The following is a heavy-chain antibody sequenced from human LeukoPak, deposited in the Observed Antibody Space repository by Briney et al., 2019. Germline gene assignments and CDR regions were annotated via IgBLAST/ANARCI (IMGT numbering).Heavy chain of an antibody. CDR2: INHSGST. D-gene: IGHD3-22*01. V-gene: IGHV4-34*01. Sequence: SETLSLTCAVYGGSFSGYYWSWIRQPPGKGLEWIGEINHSGSTNYNPSLKSRVTISVDTSKNQFSLKLSSVTAADTAVYYCASSFYYDSRDYRGQGTLVTVSS. CDR1: GGSFSGYY. CDR3: ASSFYYDSRDY. J-gene: IGHJ4*02.